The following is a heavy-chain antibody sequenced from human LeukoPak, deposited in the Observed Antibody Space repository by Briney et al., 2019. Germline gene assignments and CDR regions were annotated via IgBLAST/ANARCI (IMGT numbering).Heavy chain of an antibody. Sequence: ASVKVSCKVSGYTLTELSMHWVRQAPGKGLEWMGGFDPEDGETIYAQKFQGRVTMTEDTSTDTAYMELSSLRSEDTAVYYCATGIAAEGINWFDPWGQGTLATVSS. CDR1: GYTLTELS. V-gene: IGHV1-24*01. J-gene: IGHJ5*02. CDR3: ATGIAAEGINWFDP. CDR2: FDPEDGET. D-gene: IGHD6-13*01.